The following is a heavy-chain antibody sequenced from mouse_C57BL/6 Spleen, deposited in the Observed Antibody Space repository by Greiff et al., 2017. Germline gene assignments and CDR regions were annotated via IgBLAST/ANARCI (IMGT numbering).Heavy chain of an antibody. Sequence: EVHLVESGGGLVKPGGSLKLSCAASGFTFSDYGMHWVRQAPEKGLEWVAYISSGSSTIYYADTVKGRFTISRDNAKNTLFLQMTSLRSEDTAMYYCARKDYGSVFDYWGQGTTLTVSS. V-gene: IGHV5-17*01. D-gene: IGHD1-1*01. J-gene: IGHJ2*01. CDR1: GFTFSDYG. CDR3: ARKDYGSVFDY. CDR2: ISSGSSTI.